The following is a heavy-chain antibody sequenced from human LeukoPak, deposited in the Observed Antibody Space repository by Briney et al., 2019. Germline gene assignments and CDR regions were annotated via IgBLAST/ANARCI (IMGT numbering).Heavy chain of an antibody. J-gene: IGHJ4*02. V-gene: IGHV3-21*01. CDR1: GFTFSSYN. CDR2: ISSSSSYI. D-gene: IGHD1-26*01. CDR3: ARKTSGGASPFDY. Sequence: GGSLRLSCAASGFTFSSYNMNWVRQAPGKGLEWVSSISSSSSYIYYADSLKGRFTISRDNAKNSLYLQMNSLRAEDTAVYYCARKTSGGASPFDYWGQGTLATVSS.